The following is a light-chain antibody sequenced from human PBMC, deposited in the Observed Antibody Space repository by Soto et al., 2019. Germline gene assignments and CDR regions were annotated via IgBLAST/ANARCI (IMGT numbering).Light chain of an antibody. CDR3: QQYGSSPAT. J-gene: IGKJ1*01. CDR1: QSVSRSY. V-gene: IGKV3-20*01. CDR2: GAS. Sequence: EIVLTQSPGTLSLSPGERATLSCRASQSVSRSYLAWYQQKPGQAPRLLIYGASSRATGIPDRFSGSGSGTDFTLTISRLEPEDFAVYYCQQYGSSPATFGQGTKVAIK.